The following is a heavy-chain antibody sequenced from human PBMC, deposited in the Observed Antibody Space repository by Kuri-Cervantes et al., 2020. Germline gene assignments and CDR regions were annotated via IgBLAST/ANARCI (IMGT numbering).Heavy chain of an antibody. CDR2: IYYSGST. V-gene: IGHV4-61*08. J-gene: IGHJ3*02. CDR1: GGSISSGGYY. CDR3: ARGVWQQPVLGALDI. D-gene: IGHD6-13*01. Sequence: SETLSLTCTVSGGSISSGGYYWSWIRQHPGKGLEWIGYIYYSGSTNYNPSLKSRVTISVDTSKNQFSLKLSSVIAADTAIYYCARGVWQQPVLGALDIWGQGTMVTVSS.